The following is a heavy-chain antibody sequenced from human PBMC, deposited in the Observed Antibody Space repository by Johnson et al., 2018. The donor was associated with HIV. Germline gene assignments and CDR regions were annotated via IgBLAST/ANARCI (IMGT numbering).Heavy chain of an antibody. J-gene: IGHJ3*01. CDR2: INWNSGSI. CDR3: ARQRKRLNWGGAFDF. CDR1: GFSFNDYG. Sequence: VQLVESGGGVVRPGESLRLSCAASGFSFNDYGMNWVRQVPGKGLEWVSGINWNSGSIGYADSVKGRFTISRDNAKNSLYLQMISLRAEDTAMYYCARQRKRLNWGGAFDFWGQGTMVTVSS. V-gene: IGHV3-20*04. D-gene: IGHD7-27*01.